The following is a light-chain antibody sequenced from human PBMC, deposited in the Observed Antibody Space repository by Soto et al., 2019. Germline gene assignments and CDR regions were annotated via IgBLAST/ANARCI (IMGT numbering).Light chain of an antibody. J-gene: IGKJ4*01. CDR3: QQYSSWSPLT. CDR1: QSVNSH. V-gene: IGKV3-15*01. CDR2: EVF. Sequence: EIVMTQTPATLSVSPGDGATVSCRASQSVNSHLAWYQQKPGQAPRLLIYEVFTRATGIPARFSGSGSGTEFTLTISSLQSEDSAVYYCQQYSSWSPLTFGGGTKVEI.